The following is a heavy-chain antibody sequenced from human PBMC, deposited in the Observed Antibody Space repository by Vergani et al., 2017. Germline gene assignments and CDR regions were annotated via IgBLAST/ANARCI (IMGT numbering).Heavy chain of an antibody. CDR3: ARGCYDFWSGYYLGSSSYYYYYMDV. CDR1: GGSFSGYY. Sequence: QVQLQQWGAGLLKPSETLSLTCAVYGGSFSGYYWSWIRQPPGKGLEWIGEINHSGSTNYNPSLKSRVTISVDTSKNQFSLKLSSVTAADTAVYYCARGCYDFWSGYYLGSSSYYYYYMDVWGKGTTVTVSS. J-gene: IGHJ6*03. V-gene: IGHV4-34*01. CDR2: INHSGST. D-gene: IGHD3-3*01.